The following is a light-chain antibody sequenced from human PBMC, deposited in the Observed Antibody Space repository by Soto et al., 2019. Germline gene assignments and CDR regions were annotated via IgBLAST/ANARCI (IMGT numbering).Light chain of an antibody. CDR1: SSDVGGYNY. V-gene: IGLV2-14*01. J-gene: IGLJ1*01. Sequence: QSALTQPASVSGSPGQSITISCTGTSSDVGGYNYVSWYQQHPGKAPKLMIYDVSNRPSGVSNRFSGSKSGNTASLTISGLQAEDKADYYCSSYTSSSTPCVFGTGTKAPS. CDR2: DVS. CDR3: SSYTSSSTPCV.